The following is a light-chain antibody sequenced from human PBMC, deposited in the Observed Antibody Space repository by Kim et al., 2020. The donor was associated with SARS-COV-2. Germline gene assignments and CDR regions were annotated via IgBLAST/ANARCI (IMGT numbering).Light chain of an antibody. V-gene: IGKV1-5*01. J-gene: IGKJ1*01. CDR2: DAS. CDR3: QQYDTSWT. CDR1: QSIGTW. Sequence: DIQMTQSPSTLSASVGDRVTITCRASQSIGTWLAWYQQKPGKAPKFLIYDASTLESGVPSTFSGSGSGTEFTLTISSLRPDDFATYYCQQYDTSWTLGQGTKVDIK.